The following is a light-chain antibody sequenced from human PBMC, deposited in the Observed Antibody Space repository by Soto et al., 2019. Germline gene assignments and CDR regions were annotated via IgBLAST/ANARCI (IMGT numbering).Light chain of an antibody. CDR1: QNIENF. V-gene: IGKV1-39*01. CDR2: AAS. CDR3: QQCYSAPT. Sequence: DIQMTQSPSSLSASVGDRVTITCRASQNIENFLNWYQQKPGKAPKLLISAASSLRSGVPSRLSGSGSGTDCTLAISSLQPGDVATYHCQQCYSAPTFGQGTKVEIK. J-gene: IGKJ1*01.